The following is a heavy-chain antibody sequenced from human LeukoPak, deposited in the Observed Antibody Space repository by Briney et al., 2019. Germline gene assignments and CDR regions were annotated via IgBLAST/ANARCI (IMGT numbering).Heavy chain of an antibody. CDR3: ARGSIAVAGSFDY. J-gene: IGHJ4*02. V-gene: IGHV1-46*01. D-gene: IGHD6-19*01. CDR1: GYTFTSYG. CDR2: INPSGGST. Sequence: ASVKVSCKASGYTFTSYGISWVRQAPGQGLEWMGIINPSGGSTSYAQKFQGRVTMTRDTSTSTVYMELSSLRSEDTAVYYCARGSIAVAGSFDYWGQGTLVTVSS.